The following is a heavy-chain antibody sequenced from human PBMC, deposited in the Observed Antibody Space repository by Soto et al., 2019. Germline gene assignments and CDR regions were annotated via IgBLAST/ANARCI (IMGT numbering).Heavy chain of an antibody. CDR2: IWYDGTNK. Sequence: PGGSLRLSCAASGFTFSSYGMHWVRQAPGKGLEWVAVIWYDGTNKYYADSVKGRFTISRDNSKNTLYVQMNSLRAEDTAVYYCARDRSSTLDGMDVWGQGTTVTAP. J-gene: IGHJ6*02. CDR1: GFTFSSYG. V-gene: IGHV3-33*01. CDR3: ARDRSSTLDGMDV. D-gene: IGHD6-13*01.